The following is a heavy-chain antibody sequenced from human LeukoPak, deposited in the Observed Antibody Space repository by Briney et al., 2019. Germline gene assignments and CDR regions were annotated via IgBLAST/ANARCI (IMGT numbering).Heavy chain of an antibody. CDR2: IYYSGST. J-gene: IGHJ4*02. V-gene: IGHV4-30-4*01. Sequence: SETLSLTCAVYGGSISSGDYYWSWIRQPPGKGLEWIGYIYYSGSTYYNPSLKSRVTISVDTSKNQFALKLSSVTAADTAVYYCARKVCGGNYLDYWGQGTLVTVSS. CDR1: GGSISSGDYY. CDR3: ARKVCGGNYLDY. D-gene: IGHD4-23*01.